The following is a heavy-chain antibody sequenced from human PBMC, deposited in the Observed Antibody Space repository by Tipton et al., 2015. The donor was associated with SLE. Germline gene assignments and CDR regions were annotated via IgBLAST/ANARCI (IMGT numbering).Heavy chain of an antibody. V-gene: IGHV4-59*01. CDR3: ARGGVLGFHPSACDI. J-gene: IGHJ3*02. CDR1: GGSISSYY. D-gene: IGHD3-10*01. CDR2: IYYSGSTNYSGST. Sequence: TLSLTCTVSGGSISSYYWSWIRQPPGKGLEWIGYIYYSGSTNYSGSTNYNPSLKSRVTISLDTSKNQFSLKLSSVTAADTAVYYCARGGVLGFHPSACDICGQGTMVSVSS.